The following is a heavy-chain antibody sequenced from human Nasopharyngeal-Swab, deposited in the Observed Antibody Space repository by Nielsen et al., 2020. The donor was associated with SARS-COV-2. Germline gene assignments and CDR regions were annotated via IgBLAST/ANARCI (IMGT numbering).Heavy chain of an antibody. D-gene: IGHD1-7*01. CDR3: ARAGITYYDY. CDR2: IYHSGST. V-gene: IGHV4-30-2*01. CDR1: GGSISSGDYS. Sequence: SCTVSGGSISSGDYSWSWIRQPPGKGLEWIGYIYHSGSTYYNPSLKSRVTISVDRSKNQFSLKLSSVTAADTAVYYCARAGITYYDYWGQGTLVTVSS. J-gene: IGHJ4*02.